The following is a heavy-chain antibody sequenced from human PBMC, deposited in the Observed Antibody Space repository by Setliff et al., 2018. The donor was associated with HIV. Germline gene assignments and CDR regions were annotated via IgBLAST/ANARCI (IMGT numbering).Heavy chain of an antibody. V-gene: IGHV4-38-2*01. CDR2: IYHSGST. Sequence: PSETLSLTCALSGYSISNGYYWGWIRQPSGKGLGWIGSIYHSGSTFYNPSLRSRVTISVDTSQDQFSLRQTSVTAADTAFYYCAARNSGNPTRHFDYWGQGTLVTVSS. CDR3: AARNSGNPTRHFDY. CDR1: GYSISNGYY. D-gene: IGHD3-10*01. J-gene: IGHJ4*02.